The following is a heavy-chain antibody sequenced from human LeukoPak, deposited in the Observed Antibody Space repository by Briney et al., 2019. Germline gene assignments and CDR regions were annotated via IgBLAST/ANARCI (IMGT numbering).Heavy chain of an antibody. CDR2: IYYSGST. CDR1: GGSISSYY. V-gene: IGHV4-59*08. Sequence: SETLSLTCTVSGGSISSYYWSWIRQPPGKGLEWIGYIYYSGSTNYNPSLKTRVTISVDTSKNQFSLKLSSVTAADTAVYYCARGGGYYGSGSYYNFDYWGQGTLVTVSS. D-gene: IGHD3-10*01. J-gene: IGHJ4*02. CDR3: ARGGGYYGSGSYYNFDY.